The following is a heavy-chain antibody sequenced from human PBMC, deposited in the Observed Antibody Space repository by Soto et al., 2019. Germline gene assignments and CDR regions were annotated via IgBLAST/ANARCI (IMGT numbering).Heavy chain of an antibody. J-gene: IGHJ4*02. D-gene: IGHD6-6*01. CDR2: IYHSGST. CDR1: GGSISSSNW. CDR3: ARSSGIADRPSDY. Sequence: PSETLSLTCAVSGGSISSSNWWSWVRQPPGKGLEWIGEIYHSGSTNYNPSLQSRVTISVDKSKNQFSLKLSSVTAADTAVYYCARSSGIADRPSDYWGQGTLVTVSS. V-gene: IGHV4-4*02.